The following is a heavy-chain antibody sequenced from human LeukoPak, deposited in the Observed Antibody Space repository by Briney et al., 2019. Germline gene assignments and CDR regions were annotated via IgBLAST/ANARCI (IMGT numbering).Heavy chain of an antibody. CDR1: GYTLTEFS. Sequence: GASVKVSCKVSGYTLTEFSMHWVRQSPDKGLEWMGGFDADEGGTVLAPKFQGRVTLTEDTSTDTSYMELTNLTSEDTAIYFCATDGRRDYYGPLFWYFDLWGRGTLVTVSS. J-gene: IGHJ2*01. V-gene: IGHV1-24*01. CDR3: ATDGRRDYYGPLFWYFDL. D-gene: IGHD4-17*01. CDR2: FDADEGGT.